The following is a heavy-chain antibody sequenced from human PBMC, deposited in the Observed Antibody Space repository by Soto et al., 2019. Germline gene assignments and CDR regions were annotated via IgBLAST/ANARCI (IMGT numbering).Heavy chain of an antibody. Sequence: HGESLKISCKGSGYSFTSYCIGWVRQMPGKGLEWMGIIYPGDSDTRYSPSFQGQVTISADKSISTAYLQWSSLKASDTAMYYCARRLGYSSSWSRYYFDYWGQGTLVTVSS. D-gene: IGHD6-13*01. CDR2: IYPGDSDT. V-gene: IGHV5-51*01. CDR1: GYSFTSYC. CDR3: ARRLGYSSSWSRYYFDY. J-gene: IGHJ4*02.